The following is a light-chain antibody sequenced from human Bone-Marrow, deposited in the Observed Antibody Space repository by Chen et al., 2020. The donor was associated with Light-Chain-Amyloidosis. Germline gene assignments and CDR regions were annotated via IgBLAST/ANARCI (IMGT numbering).Light chain of an antibody. CDR3: QSYDSSLGYV. Sequence: QSVLPQPPSVSGAPGQRVTISCTGSSSNIGAGYDVHWYQQLPGTAPKLLIYGNSNRPSGVPDRFSGSKSGTSASLAITGLQAEDEADYYCQSYDSSLGYVFGTETKVTVL. CDR1: SSNIGAGYD. V-gene: IGLV1-40*01. CDR2: GNS. J-gene: IGLJ1*01.